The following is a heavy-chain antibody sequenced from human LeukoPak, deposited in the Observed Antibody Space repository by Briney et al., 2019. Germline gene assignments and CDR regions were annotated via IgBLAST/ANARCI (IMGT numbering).Heavy chain of an antibody. Sequence: GGSLRLSCAASGFTFSSYSMMWVRQAPGKGLEWVAFIRYDGSNKYYTDSVKGRFTISRDNSKNTLYLQMNSLRAEDTAVYYCAKGRGWEASYYYYYMDVWGKGTTVTISS. D-gene: IGHD1-26*01. CDR1: GFTFSSYS. CDR2: IRYDGSNK. J-gene: IGHJ6*03. CDR3: AKGRGWEASYYYYYMDV. V-gene: IGHV3-30*02.